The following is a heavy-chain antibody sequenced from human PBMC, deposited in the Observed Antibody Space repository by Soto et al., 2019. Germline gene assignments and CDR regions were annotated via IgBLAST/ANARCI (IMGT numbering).Heavy chain of an antibody. V-gene: IGHV5-51*01. CDR3: ARLRYCISTSCPHWFAP. Sequence: PGESLKISCKGSGYSFTSYWIGWVRQMPGKGLEWMGIIYPGDSDTRYSPSFQGQVTISADKSISTAYLQWSSLKASDTAMYYCARLRYCISTSCPHWFAPWGQGTLVTVSS. CDR2: IYPGDSDT. D-gene: IGHD2-2*01. J-gene: IGHJ5*02. CDR1: GYSFTSYW.